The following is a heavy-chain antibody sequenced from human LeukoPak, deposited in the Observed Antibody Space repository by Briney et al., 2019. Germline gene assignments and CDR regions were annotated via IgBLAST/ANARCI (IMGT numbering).Heavy chain of an antibody. CDR1: GFTFSRFW. V-gene: IGHV3-7*01. D-gene: IGHD4-11*01. Sequence: GGSLRLSCSASGFTFSRFWMSWVRQAPGKGLEYVALIKQGGGEIYHMDSVKGRFTIFRDDATNSLYLQMNSLRVEDTALYYCARDRESESDSEGDYWGQGTLVTVSS. CDR3: ARDRESESDSEGDY. J-gene: IGHJ4*02. CDR2: IKQGGGEI.